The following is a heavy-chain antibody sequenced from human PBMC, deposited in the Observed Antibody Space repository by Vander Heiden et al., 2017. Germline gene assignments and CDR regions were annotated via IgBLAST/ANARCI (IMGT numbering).Heavy chain of an antibody. J-gene: IGHJ4*02. Sequence: EVQLVQSGAEVKKLGESLKISCMGSGYNFPNYWIAWVRQMPGKGLEWMGVIYVGDSDTRYSPSFQGQVTISVDRSINTAYLQWSSLKASDTAMYFCARRSGTHGPYDFWGQGTPVTVSS. CDR3: ARRSGTHGPYDF. CDR2: IYVGDSDT. D-gene: IGHD1-26*01. CDR1: GYNFPNYW. V-gene: IGHV5-51*01.